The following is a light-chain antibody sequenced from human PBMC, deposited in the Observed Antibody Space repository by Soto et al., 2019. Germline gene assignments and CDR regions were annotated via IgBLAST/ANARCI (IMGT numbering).Light chain of an antibody. CDR3: CSYAGSTTSWV. Sequence: QSALTQPASVSGSPGQSITISCTGTSSDVGSYNLVSWYQQHADKAPKLMIYDVRKRPSGISNRFSGSKSGSTASLTISGLQAEDEADYYCCSYAGSTTSWVFGGGTKLTVL. CDR1: SSDVGSYNL. J-gene: IGLJ3*02. CDR2: DVR. V-gene: IGLV2-23*02.